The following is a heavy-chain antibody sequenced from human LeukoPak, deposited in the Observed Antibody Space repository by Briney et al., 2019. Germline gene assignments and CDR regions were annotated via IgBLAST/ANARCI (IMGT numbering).Heavy chain of an antibody. V-gene: IGHV4-34*01. CDR1: GGSLSGYH. CDR2: INHSGST. D-gene: IGHD2-2*01. CDR3: AIHIVVVPAAKKKNWFDP. J-gene: IGHJ5*02. Sequence: SETLSLTCAVYGGSLSGYHWSWIRQPPGKGLEWIGGINHSGSTNYNPSLKSRVTISVDTSKNQFSLKLSSVTAADTAVYYCAIHIVVVPAAKKKNWFDPWGQGTLVTVSS.